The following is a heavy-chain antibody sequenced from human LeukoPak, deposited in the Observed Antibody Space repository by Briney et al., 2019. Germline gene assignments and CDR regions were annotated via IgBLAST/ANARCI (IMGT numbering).Heavy chain of an antibody. CDR3: TRAQSGGSDY. CDR2: FNSDASTT. D-gene: IGHD3-16*01. Sequence: GCSLRLSCASAGCTSSSCWVYLGHQAARDGLGLVSRFNSDASTTSYADSVKGRFTVSRDNAKNTLYLQMNSLRAEDTAVYYCTRAQSGGSDYWGQGILVTVSS. V-gene: IGHV3-74*01. J-gene: IGHJ4*02. CDR1: GCTSSSCW.